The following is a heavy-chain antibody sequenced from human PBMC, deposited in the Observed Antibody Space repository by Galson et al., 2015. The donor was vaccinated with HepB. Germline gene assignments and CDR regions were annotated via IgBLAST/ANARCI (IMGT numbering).Heavy chain of an antibody. CDR1: GFTFSTFG. V-gene: IGHV3-33*01. D-gene: IGHD3-16*01. CDR3: ARGGGQYYYYMDV. Sequence: SLRLSCAASGFTFSTFGMHWVRQAPGNGLEWVAVIWYDGSNKYYADSVKGRFTISRDSSKNMLYLQMNSLRAEDTAVYYCARGGGQYYYYMDVWGKGTTVTVSS. CDR2: IWYDGSNK. J-gene: IGHJ6*03.